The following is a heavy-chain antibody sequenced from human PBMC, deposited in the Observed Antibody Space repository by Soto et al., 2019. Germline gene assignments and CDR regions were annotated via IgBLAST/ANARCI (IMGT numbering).Heavy chain of an antibody. D-gene: IGHD3-22*01. V-gene: IGHV3-53*01. CDR1: GFTVSSNY. CDR2: IYSGGST. Sequence: EVQLVESGGGLIQPGGSLRLSCAASGFTVSSNYMSWVRQAPGKGLEWVSVIYSGGSTYYADSVKGRFTISRDNSKNTLYLQMNSLRAEDTAVYYCAREGNYYDSSGYTTPGHFDYWGQGTLVTVSS. J-gene: IGHJ4*02. CDR3: AREGNYYDSSGYTTPGHFDY.